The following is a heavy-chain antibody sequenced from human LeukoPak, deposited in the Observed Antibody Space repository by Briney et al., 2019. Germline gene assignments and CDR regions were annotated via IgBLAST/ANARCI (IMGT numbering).Heavy chain of an antibody. CDR1: GFTFDDYA. Sequence: PGGSLRLSCAASGFTFDDYAMHWVRQAPGKGLEWVSLISGDGGSTYYADSVKGRFTISRDNSKNSLYLQMNSLRTEDTALYYCAKDISMVVTPDAFDIWGQGTMVPVSS. J-gene: IGHJ3*02. V-gene: IGHV3-43*02. D-gene: IGHD4-23*01. CDR2: ISGDGGST. CDR3: AKDISMVVTPDAFDI.